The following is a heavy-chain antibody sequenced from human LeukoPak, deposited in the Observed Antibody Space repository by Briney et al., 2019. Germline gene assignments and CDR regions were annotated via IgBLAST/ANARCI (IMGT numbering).Heavy chain of an antibody. Sequence: GGSLRLSCAASGFTVSSNYMSWVRQAPGKGLEWVSVIYSGGSTYYADSVKGGFTVSRDNSENTLYLQMNSLRAEDTAVYYCARDSHSSGWYWGQGTLVTVSS. D-gene: IGHD6-19*01. CDR2: IYSGGST. J-gene: IGHJ4*02. CDR3: ARDSHSSGWY. CDR1: GFTVSSNY. V-gene: IGHV3-66*01.